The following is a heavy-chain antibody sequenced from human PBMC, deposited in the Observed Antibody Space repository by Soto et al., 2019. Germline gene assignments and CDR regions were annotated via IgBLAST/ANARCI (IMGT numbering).Heavy chain of an antibody. J-gene: IGHJ6*02. CDR2: IIPAFHRP. D-gene: IGHD2-2*02. CDR1: GGTFSTSA. CDR3: ARTVKTLYFYYPLDV. Sequence: QVQLVQSGAEVKEPGSSVKVSCKASGGTFSTSAVSWVRQAPGQGLEGVWLIIPAFHRPDYAQKFQGRVTITADESTTTAYMELSSLRSEDTAVYYCARTVKTLYFYYPLDVWAQGTTVTVSS. V-gene: IGHV1-69*01.